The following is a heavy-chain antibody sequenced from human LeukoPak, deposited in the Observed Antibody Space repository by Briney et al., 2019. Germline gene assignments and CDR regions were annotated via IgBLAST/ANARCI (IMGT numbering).Heavy chain of an antibody. V-gene: IGHV3-7*03. CDR1: GFTFSSYG. D-gene: IGHD6-19*01. Sequence: GGSLRLSCAASGFTFSSYGISWVRQAPGKRLEWVADITQDGDRKDYVGSVKGRFTISRDNSKNTLYLQMNSLRAEDTAVYYCAKDLGRSGWSDFDYWGQGTLVTVSS. CDR2: ITQDGDRK. CDR3: AKDLGRSGWSDFDY. J-gene: IGHJ4*02.